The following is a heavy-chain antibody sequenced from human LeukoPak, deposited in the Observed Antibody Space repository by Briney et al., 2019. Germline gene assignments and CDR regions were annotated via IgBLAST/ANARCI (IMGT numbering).Heavy chain of an antibody. V-gene: IGHV1-18*01. D-gene: IGHD2-15*01. J-gene: IGHJ4*02. CDR1: GYNFRHYG. Sequence: ASVKVSCKTSGYNFRHYGISWVRQAPGQGLEWMAWISGGYNGDSNYALKLRGRLIMTTDTSTSTAYMELRSLRSDDTAVYYCARDEKKYCSGGSCPAYFDYWGQGTLVTVSS. CDR2: ISGGYNGDS. CDR3: ARDEKKYCSGGSCPAYFDY.